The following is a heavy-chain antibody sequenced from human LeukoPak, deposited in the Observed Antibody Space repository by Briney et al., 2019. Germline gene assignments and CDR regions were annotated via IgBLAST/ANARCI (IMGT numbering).Heavy chain of an antibody. V-gene: IGHV1-8*01. Sequence: ASAKVSCKASGYTFTSYDTNWVRQATGQGLEWMGWMNPNSGNTGYAQKFQGRVTMTRNTSISTAYMELSSLRSEDTAVYYCARGPPKRWLQKSLNWFDPWGQGTLVTVSS. D-gene: IGHD5-24*01. CDR3: ARGPPKRWLQKSLNWFDP. CDR1: GYTFTSYD. J-gene: IGHJ5*02. CDR2: MNPNSGNT.